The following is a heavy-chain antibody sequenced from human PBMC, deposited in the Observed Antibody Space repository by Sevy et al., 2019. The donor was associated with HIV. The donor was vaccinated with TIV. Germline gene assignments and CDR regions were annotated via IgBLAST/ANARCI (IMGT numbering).Heavy chain of an antibody. D-gene: IGHD3-16*02. CDR1: GFNVNDNY. Sequence: GGCLRLSCAASGFNVNDNYMTWVRQAPGKGLEWVSIIHADGSSYYADSVKGRFTMSRDDSKNIVNLQMNSLRADDSAVYYDARDRRFCGNECYLCYYYGMDVWGQGTAVTVSS. J-gene: IGHJ6*02. CDR2: IHADGSS. CDR3: ARDRRFCGNECYLCYYYGMDV. V-gene: IGHV3-53*01.